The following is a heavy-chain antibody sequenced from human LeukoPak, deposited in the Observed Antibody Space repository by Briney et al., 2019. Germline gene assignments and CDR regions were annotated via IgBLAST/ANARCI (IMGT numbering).Heavy chain of an antibody. CDR3: ARSKGRVRGVIKASGWFDP. CDR1: GYTFTGYY. CDR2: INPNSGGT. J-gene: IGHJ5*02. V-gene: IGHV1-2*02. Sequence: ASVKVSCKASGYTFTGYYMHWVRQASGQGLEWMGWINPNSGGTNYAQKFQGRVTMTRDTSISTAYMELSSLRSEDTAVYYCARSKGRVRGVIKASGWFDPWGQGTLVTVSS. D-gene: IGHD3-10*01.